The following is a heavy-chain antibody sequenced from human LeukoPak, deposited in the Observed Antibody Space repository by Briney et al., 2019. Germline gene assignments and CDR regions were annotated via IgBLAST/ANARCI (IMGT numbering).Heavy chain of an antibody. D-gene: IGHD3-22*01. Sequence: ASVKVSCKASGGTFSSYAISWVRQAPGQGLEWMGRIIPIFGIANYAQKFQGRVTITADKSTSTAYTELSSLRSEDTAVYYCARTHYDSSGYYYVGLVYWGQGTLVTVSS. CDR2: IIPIFGIA. V-gene: IGHV1-69*04. CDR1: GGTFSSYA. J-gene: IGHJ4*02. CDR3: ARTHYDSSGYYYVGLVY.